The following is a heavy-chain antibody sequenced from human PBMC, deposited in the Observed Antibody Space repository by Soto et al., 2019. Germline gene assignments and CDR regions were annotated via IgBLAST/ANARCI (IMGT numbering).Heavy chain of an antibody. Sequence: GGSLRLSCAASGFPFSIYAMHWVRQSPGKGLEWVAFISYDGSNKYYADSVKGRFNISRDNSKNTLYLQMNSLRDEDTAVYYCARDATTRDYYYYGIDVWGHGTTVTVSS. D-gene: IGHD4-17*01. J-gene: IGHJ6*02. CDR1: GFPFSIYA. CDR2: ISYDGSNK. CDR3: ARDATTRDYYYYGIDV. V-gene: IGHV3-30-3*01.